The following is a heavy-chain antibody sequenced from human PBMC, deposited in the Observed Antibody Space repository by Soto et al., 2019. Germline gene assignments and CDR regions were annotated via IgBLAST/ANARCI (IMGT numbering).Heavy chain of an antibody. CDR2: IIPILGIA. D-gene: IGHD2-2*01. Sequence: SLKVSCKASGGTFSSYTISWVRQAPGQGLEWMGRIIPILGIANYAQKFQGRVTITADKSTSTAYMELSSLRSEDTAVYYCARQPGSTSSAGFDPWGQGTLVTVSS. V-gene: IGHV1-69*02. J-gene: IGHJ5*02. CDR1: GGTFSSYT. CDR3: ARQPGSTSSAGFDP.